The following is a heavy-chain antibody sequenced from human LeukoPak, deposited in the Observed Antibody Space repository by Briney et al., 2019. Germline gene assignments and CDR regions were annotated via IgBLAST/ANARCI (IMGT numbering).Heavy chain of an antibody. D-gene: IGHD3-22*01. CDR2: INPNSGGT. Sequence: ASVKVSCKASGYTFTGYYMHWVRQAPGQGLEWMGRINPNSGGTNYAQKFQGRVTMTRDTSISTAYMELSRLRSDDTAVYYCAREGDYHDSSGYSYYFDYWGQGTLVTVSS. CDR3: AREGDYHDSSGYSYYFDY. J-gene: IGHJ4*02. CDR1: GYTFTGYY. V-gene: IGHV1-2*06.